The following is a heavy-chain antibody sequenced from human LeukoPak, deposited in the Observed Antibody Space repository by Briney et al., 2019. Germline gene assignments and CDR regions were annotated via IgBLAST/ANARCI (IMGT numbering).Heavy chain of an antibody. V-gene: IGHV5-51*01. CDR1: GYSFTSYW. CDR3: ARGGDIVVVPAARDGGFDI. D-gene: IGHD2-2*01. Sequence: GESLKISCKGSGYSFTSYWIGWVRQMPGKGLEWMGIIYPGDSDTRYSPSFQGQVTISADKSISTAYLQWSSLKASDTAMYYCARGGDIVVVPAARDGGFDIGGQGTMVTVSS. J-gene: IGHJ3*02. CDR2: IYPGDSDT.